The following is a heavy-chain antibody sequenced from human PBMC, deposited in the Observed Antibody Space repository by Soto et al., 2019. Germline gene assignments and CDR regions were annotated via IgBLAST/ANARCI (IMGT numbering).Heavy chain of an antibody. CDR1: VYTLPELS. CDR2: FDPEDGET. V-gene: IGHV1-24*01. D-gene: IGHD6-19*01. Sequence: SVKFSCKVSVYTLPELSMHWVLHAPGKGLEWMGGFDPEDGETIYAQKFQGRVTMTEDTSTDTAYMELRSLRSEDTAVYYCAGSIAVPGNPRFDYWAQGTVFTVSS. CDR3: AGSIAVPGNPRFDY. J-gene: IGHJ4*02.